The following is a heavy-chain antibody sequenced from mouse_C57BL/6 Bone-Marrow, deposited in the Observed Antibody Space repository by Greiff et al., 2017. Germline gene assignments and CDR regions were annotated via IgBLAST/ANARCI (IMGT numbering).Heavy chain of an antibody. CDR3: ARSPLYYYCSTYLYFDV. J-gene: IGHJ1*03. CDR1: GYTFTSYW. D-gene: IGHD1-1*01. Sequence: QVQLQQPGAELVKPGASVKMSCKASGYTFTSYWITWVKQRTGQGLEWIGDIYPGSGSTNYNEKLKSKATLTVDTSYSTAYMQLSSRTSEDSAVYYCARSPLYYYCSTYLYFDVWGTGTTVTVSS. V-gene: IGHV1-55*01. CDR2: IYPGSGST.